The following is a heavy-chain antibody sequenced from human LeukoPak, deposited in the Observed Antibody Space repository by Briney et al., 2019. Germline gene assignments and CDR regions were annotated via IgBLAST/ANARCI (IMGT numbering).Heavy chain of an antibody. Sequence: SETLSLTCSVSGDSISTSSYYWGWIRQPPGKGLEWIGTIYYSGSTYYNPSLTSRVTISVDTSKNQFSLQLNSVTPEDTAVYYCARNVRLGSGELSFAPFKSWFDPWGQGTLVTVSS. D-gene: IGHD3-16*02. J-gene: IGHJ5*02. CDR2: IYYSGST. CDR1: GDSISTSSYY. V-gene: IGHV4-39*01. CDR3: ARNVRLGSGELSFAPFKSWFDP.